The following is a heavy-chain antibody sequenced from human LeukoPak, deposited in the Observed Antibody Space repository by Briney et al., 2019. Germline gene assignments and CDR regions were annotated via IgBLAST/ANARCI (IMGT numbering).Heavy chain of an antibody. J-gene: IGHJ3*02. Sequence: KASETLSLTCTVSGGSISSYYWSWIRQPPGKGLEWIGYIYYSGSTNYNPSLKSRVTISVDTSKNQFSLKLSSVTAADTAVYYCAREYDSSGYYYISAFDIWGQGTMVTVSS. D-gene: IGHD3-22*01. CDR1: GGSISSYY. V-gene: IGHV4-59*08. CDR3: AREYDSSGYYYISAFDI. CDR2: IYYSGST.